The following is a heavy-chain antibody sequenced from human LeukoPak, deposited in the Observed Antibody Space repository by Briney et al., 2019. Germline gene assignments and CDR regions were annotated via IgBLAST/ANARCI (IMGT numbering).Heavy chain of an antibody. V-gene: IGHV1-8*01. CDR1: GYTFTSYD. J-gene: IGHJ5*02. Sequence: ASVKVSCKASGYTFTSYDINWVRQATGQGLEWMGWMNPNSGNTGYAQKFQGRVTMTRNTSISTAYMELSSLRSEDTAVYYSAITIGYSGFFDPWGQGTLVTVSS. CDR3: AITIGYSGFFDP. D-gene: IGHD5-12*01. CDR2: MNPNSGNT.